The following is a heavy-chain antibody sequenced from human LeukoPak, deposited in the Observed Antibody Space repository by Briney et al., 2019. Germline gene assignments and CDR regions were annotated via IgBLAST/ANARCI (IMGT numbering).Heavy chain of an antibody. CDR1: GGSITSGRYY. J-gene: IGHJ6*03. Sequence: SETLSLTCSVSGGSITSGRYYWPWIRQPAGKGLEWIGRLYTNDNTNYDPSLESRVPISVDTSKSQFYLQLTSVTAADTAAYFCARGVVTDDYYMDVWGKGITVIVSS. CDR3: ARGVVTDDYYMDV. CDR2: LYTNDNT. V-gene: IGHV4-61*02. D-gene: IGHD2-21*02.